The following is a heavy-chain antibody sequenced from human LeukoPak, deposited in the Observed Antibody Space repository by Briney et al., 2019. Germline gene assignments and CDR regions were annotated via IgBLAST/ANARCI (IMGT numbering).Heavy chain of an antibody. V-gene: IGHV3-74*01. D-gene: IGHD6-19*01. CDR3: ARASSYSSGYDY. CDR1: GFTFSNYW. CDR2: INSDGSST. Sequence: GGSLRLSCAASGFTFSNYWMPWVRQAPEKGLVWVSRINSDGSSTRDADSVKGRFTISRDNAKNTLYLQMNGLRAEDTAVYYCARASSYSSGYDYWGQGTLVTVSS. J-gene: IGHJ4*02.